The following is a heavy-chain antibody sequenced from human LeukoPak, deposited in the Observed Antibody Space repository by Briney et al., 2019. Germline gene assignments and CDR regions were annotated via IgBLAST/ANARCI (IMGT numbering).Heavy chain of an antibody. J-gene: IGHJ4*02. CDR2: IRYDRSNK. V-gene: IGHV3-30*02. CDR3: AKDSSGWYPDY. CDR1: GFTFSSYG. Sequence: GGSLRLSCAASGFTFSSYGMHWVRQAPGKGLEWVAFIRYDRSNKYYADSVKGRYTISRDNSKNTLYLQMNSLRAEDTAVYYCAKDSSGWYPDYWGQGTLVTVSS. D-gene: IGHD6-19*01.